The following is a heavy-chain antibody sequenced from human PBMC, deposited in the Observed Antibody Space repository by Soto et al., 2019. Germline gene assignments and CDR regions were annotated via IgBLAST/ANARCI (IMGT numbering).Heavy chain of an antibody. CDR3: ARDQREGNWFDP. J-gene: IGHJ5*02. Sequence: QLQLQESGSGLVRPSQTLSLTCAVSGGSISSGGYSWNWIRQPPGKGLEWIGYIDHSGSTLYTPSLKSRVTMSVDKSKNQFSVRLSSVTAADTAWYDCARDQREGNWFDPWGQGTLVTVSS. V-gene: IGHV4-30-2*01. CDR1: GGSISSGGYS. CDR2: IDHSGST.